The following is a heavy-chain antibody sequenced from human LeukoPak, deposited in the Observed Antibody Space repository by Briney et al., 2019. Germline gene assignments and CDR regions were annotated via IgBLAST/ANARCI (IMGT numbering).Heavy chain of an antibody. V-gene: IGHV4-59*01. CDR3: ARRLASVATAGYWFDP. CDR2: IYYSGST. D-gene: IGHD6-13*01. J-gene: IGHJ5*02. Sequence: PSETLSLTCTVSGDSISSYYWSWIRQPPGKGLEWIGHIYYSGSTNYSPSLKSRVTISVDTSKNQLSLKLSSVTAADTAVYYCARRLASVATAGYWFDPWGQGTLVAVSS. CDR1: GDSISSYY.